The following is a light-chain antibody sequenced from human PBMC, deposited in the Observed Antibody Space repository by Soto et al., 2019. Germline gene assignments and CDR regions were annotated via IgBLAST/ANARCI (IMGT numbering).Light chain of an antibody. V-gene: IGLV2-14*03. CDR3: SSYTSSGTVV. Sequence: QSVLTQPASVSGSPGQSITISCTGTSSDVGGYNYVCWYQHHPGKAPKLIIHDVSNRPSGVSHRFSGSKSGNTASLSISGLQAEDEADYYCSSYTSSGTVVFGGGTKLTVL. CDR1: SSDVGGYNY. CDR2: DVS. J-gene: IGLJ2*01.